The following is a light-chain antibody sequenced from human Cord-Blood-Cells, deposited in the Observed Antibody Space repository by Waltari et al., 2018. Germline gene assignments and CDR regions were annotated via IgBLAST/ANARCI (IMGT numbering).Light chain of an antibody. CDR3: CSCAGSRTRV. V-gene: IGLV2-23*01. CDR1: SSDVGSYNL. J-gene: IGLJ3*02. CDR2: EGS. Sequence: QSVLTQPASVSGSPGQSITISCTGTSSDVGSYNLVPWYQQHPGKPPNLIVYEGSTRPSGVSNRLSGPRSGNTAYLTIAGLQAEDEPDHYCCSCAGSRTRVFGGETKLVVL.